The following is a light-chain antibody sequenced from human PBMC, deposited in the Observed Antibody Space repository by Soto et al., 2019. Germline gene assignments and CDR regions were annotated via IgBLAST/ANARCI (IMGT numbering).Light chain of an antibody. CDR1: QGISNY. CDR2: AAS. CDR3: QKYNIAPLT. Sequence: DIQMTQSPSSLSASVGERVTITCRASQGISNYLAWYQQKPGKVPKLLIYAASTLQSGVPSRFSGSGSETDFTLTIRSLQPEDVASYYCQKYNIAPLTFGGGPIVEIK. J-gene: IGKJ4*01. V-gene: IGKV1-27*01.